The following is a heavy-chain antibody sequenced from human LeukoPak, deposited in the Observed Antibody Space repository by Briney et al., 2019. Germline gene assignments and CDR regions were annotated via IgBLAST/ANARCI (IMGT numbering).Heavy chain of an antibody. Sequence: PGGSLRLSCEASGFTLSTYWMNWVRPVPGKGLDWVANINPDGSGKRYVDSVKGRFTIARDNADNSLSLQMNSLRAEDTAVYYCASWGAGGNSWGQGTLVTVSS. D-gene: IGHD3-16*01. CDR1: GFTLSTYW. CDR3: ASWGAGGNS. CDR2: INPDGSGK. J-gene: IGHJ4*02. V-gene: IGHV3-7*01.